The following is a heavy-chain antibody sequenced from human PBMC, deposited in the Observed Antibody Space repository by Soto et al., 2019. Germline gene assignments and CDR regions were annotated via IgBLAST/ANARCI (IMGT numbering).Heavy chain of an antibody. Sequence: EVQLLESGGGLVQPGGSLRLSCAASGFTFSTYAMIWVRQAPGKGLEWVSVITGSGGSTYYADSVKGRFTISRDTSKNTRFLQMNGLSAEDTAVYYCAKDLCGDYGGIDYWGQGTMVTVSS. V-gene: IGHV3-23*01. D-gene: IGHD4-17*01. CDR1: GFTFSTYA. CDR2: ITGSGGST. J-gene: IGHJ4*02. CDR3: AKDLCGDYGGIDY.